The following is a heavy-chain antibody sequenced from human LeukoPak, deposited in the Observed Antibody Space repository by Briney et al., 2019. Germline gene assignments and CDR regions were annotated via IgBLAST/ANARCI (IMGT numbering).Heavy chain of an antibody. Sequence: SETLSLTCTVSGGSISSYYWSWIRQPARKGLDWIGRIYPSGSTNYNPSLKSRVTISVDISKNQFSLKLSSVTAADTAVYYCARERNSGGPNWFDPWGQGTLVTVSS. V-gene: IGHV4-4*07. J-gene: IGHJ5*02. CDR3: ARERNSGGPNWFDP. D-gene: IGHD6-19*01. CDR1: GGSISSYY. CDR2: IYPSGST.